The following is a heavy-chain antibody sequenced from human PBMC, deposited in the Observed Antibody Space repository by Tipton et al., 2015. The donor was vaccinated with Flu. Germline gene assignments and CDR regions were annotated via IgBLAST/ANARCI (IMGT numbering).Heavy chain of an antibody. CDR1: EFTFSNHG. CDR3: ARDICDTNSLLDY. D-gene: IGHD4-23*01. Sequence: SLRLSCAASEFTFSNHGFHWVRQAPGKGLEWVAVIWFDGSRKLYADSVKGRFTISRDDSKNTLYLQMNSLRAEDTAVYHCARDICDTNSLLDYWGQGALVSVSS. V-gene: IGHV3-33*01. J-gene: IGHJ4*02. CDR2: IWFDGSRK.